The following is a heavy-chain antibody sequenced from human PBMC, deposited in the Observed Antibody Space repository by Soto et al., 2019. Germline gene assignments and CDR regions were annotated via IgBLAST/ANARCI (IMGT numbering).Heavy chain of an antibody. V-gene: IGHV3-9*01. Sequence: GGSLRLSCVASGFAFDDYAMHWVRLIPGKGLEWVSGLSWHIVDIAYAGSVGGRFVISRDNAANSLFLQMDSLRPEDTALYYCAKDVTGAPTYHGIDVWGHGTTVTVSS. D-gene: IGHD7-27*01. CDR3: AKDVTGAPTYHGIDV. CDR1: GFAFDDYA. J-gene: IGHJ6*02. CDR2: LSWHIVDI.